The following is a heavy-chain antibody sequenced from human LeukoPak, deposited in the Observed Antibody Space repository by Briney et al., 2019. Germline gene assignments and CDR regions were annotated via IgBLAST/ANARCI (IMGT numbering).Heavy chain of an antibody. D-gene: IGHD2-15*01. CDR1: GGSFSGYY. CDR3: ARGSPDCSGGSCYSNAFDI. V-gene: IGHV4-34*01. CDR2: INHSGST. Sequence: SETLSLTCAVYGGSFSGYYWSWIRQPPGKGLEWIGEINHSGSTNYNPSLKSRVTISVDTSKNQSSLKLSSVTAADTAVYYCARGSPDCSGGSCYSNAFDIWGQGTMVTVSS. J-gene: IGHJ3*02.